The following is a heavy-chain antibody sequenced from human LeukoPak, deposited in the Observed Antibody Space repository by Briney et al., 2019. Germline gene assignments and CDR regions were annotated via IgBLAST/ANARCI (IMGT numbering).Heavy chain of an antibody. Sequence: PGGSLRLSCAASGFTFDDYAMHWVRQVPGKGLEWVSGISWNSGTIGYADSVKGRFTISRDNAKNSLYLQMNSLRAEDMALYYCARGNSGSYSQDWFDPWGQGTLVTVSS. CDR2: ISWNSGTI. CDR1: GFTFDDYA. CDR3: ARGNSGSYSQDWFDP. V-gene: IGHV3-9*03. D-gene: IGHD1-26*01. J-gene: IGHJ5*02.